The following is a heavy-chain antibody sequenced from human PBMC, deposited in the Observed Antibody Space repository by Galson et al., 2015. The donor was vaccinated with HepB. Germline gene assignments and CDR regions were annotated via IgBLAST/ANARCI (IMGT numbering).Heavy chain of an antibody. D-gene: IGHD5-24*01. CDR2: IDPTSGYI. CDR1: GFTFSDYY. Sequence: SLRLSCAASGFTFSDYYMSWIRQAPGKGLEWLSYIDPTSGYIMYADSVKGRFTISRGNAKNSLYLQMNRLRVDDTAVYYCARRRLWDGFNCLDYWGQGNLVTVSS. V-gene: IGHV3-11*06. CDR3: ARRRLWDGFNCLDY. J-gene: IGHJ4*02.